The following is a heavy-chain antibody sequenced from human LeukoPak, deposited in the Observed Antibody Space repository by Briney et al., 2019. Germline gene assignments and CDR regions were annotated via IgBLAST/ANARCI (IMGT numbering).Heavy chain of an antibody. Sequence: SETLSLTCTVSGGSISSSSYYCGWIRQPPGKGLEWIGSIYYSGSTYYNPSLKSRVTISVDTSKNQFSLKLSSVTAADTAVYYCARPGYYGMDVWGQGTTVTVSS. J-gene: IGHJ6*02. CDR1: GGSISSSSYY. CDR3: ARPGYYGMDV. D-gene: IGHD3-10*01. CDR2: IYYSGST. V-gene: IGHV4-39*01.